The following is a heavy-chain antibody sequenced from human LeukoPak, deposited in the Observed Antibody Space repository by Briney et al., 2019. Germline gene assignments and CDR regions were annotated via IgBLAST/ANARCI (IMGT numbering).Heavy chain of an antibody. V-gene: IGHV3-33*06. J-gene: IGHJ4*02. CDR2: IWYGGSNK. CDR3: AKAGQHGSVRVSDFDY. CDR1: GFTFSSYG. Sequence: GGSLRLSCVASGFTFSSYGMHWVRQAPGKGLEWVAVIWYGGSNKYYADSVKGRFTISRDNSKNTLYLQMNSLRAEDTAVYYCAKAGQHGSVRVSDFDYWGQGTLITVSS. D-gene: IGHD3-10*01.